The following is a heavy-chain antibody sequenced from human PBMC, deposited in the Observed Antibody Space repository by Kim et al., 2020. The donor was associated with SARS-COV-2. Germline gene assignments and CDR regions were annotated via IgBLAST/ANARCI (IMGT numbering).Heavy chain of an antibody. D-gene: IGHD3-22*01. CDR3: ARVPRGYYDSSGYS. J-gene: IGHJ4*02. V-gene: IGHV3-66*01. Sequence: ADYVNGRFTISRDNSKNTLYLQMISLRAEDTAVYYCARVPRGYYDSSGYSWGQGTLVTVSS.